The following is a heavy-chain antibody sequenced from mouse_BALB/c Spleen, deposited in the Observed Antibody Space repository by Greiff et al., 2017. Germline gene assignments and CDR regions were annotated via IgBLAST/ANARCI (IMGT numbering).Heavy chain of an antibody. V-gene: IGHV1-80*01. Sequence: VKLMESGAELVRPGSSVKISCKASGYAFSSYWMNWVKQRPGQGLEWIGQIYPGDGDTNYNGKFKGKATLTADKSSSTAYMQLSSLTSEDSAVYFCARGNYEDYWGQGTTLTVSS. CDR3: ARGNYEDY. CDR1: GYAFSSYW. J-gene: IGHJ2*01. D-gene: IGHD1-1*01. CDR2: IYPGDGDT.